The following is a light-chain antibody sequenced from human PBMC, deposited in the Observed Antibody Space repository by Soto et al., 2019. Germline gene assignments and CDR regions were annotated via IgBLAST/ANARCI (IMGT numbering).Light chain of an antibody. V-gene: IGKV3-15*01. CDR2: GAS. CDR3: QHRMILPHT. J-gene: IGKJ5*01. CDR1: QSVSSN. Sequence: EIVMTKYPATLSVSAGERATLSCMASQSVSSNLAWYQQKPGQAPRLLIYGASTRATGIPARFSGSGSGTEFTLTISSLQSEDFAVYYCQHRMILPHTFGQGTRLEIK.